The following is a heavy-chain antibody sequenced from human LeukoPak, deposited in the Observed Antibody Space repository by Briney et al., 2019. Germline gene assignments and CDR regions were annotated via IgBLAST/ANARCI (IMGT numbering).Heavy chain of an antibody. CDR2: INHSGST. CDR1: GGSFSGYY. J-gene: IGHJ5*02. D-gene: IGHD6-13*01. V-gene: IGHV4-34*01. CDR3: ASGYSSIST. Sequence: SETLSLTCAVYGGSFSGYYWSWIRQPPGKGLEWIGEINHSGSTNYNPSLKSRVTISVDTSKNQFSLKLSSVTAADTVVYYCASGYSSISTWGQGTLVTVSS.